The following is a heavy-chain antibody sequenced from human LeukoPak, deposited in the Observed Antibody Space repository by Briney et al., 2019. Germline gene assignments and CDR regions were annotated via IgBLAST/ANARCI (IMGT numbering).Heavy chain of an antibody. V-gene: IGHV3-30*04. CDR1: GFTFRSYA. D-gene: IGHD3-9*01. CDR3: ARGPVLRYFDWLSYYYYGMDV. J-gene: IGHJ6*02. Sequence: GGSLRLSCAGSGFTFRSYAMHWVRQAPGKGLEWVAVISYDGSNKYYADSVKGRFTISRDNSKNTLYLQMNSLRAEDTAVYYCARGPVLRYFDWLSYYYYGMDVWGQGTTVTVSS. CDR2: ISYDGSNK.